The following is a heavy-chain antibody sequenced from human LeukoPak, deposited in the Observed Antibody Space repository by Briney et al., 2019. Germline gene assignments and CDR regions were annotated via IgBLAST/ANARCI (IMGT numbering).Heavy chain of an antibody. Sequence: WASVTVSCKASGGTFSSYAISWVRQAPGQGLEWMGGIIPIFGTANYAQKFQGRVTITADESTSTAYMELSSLRSEDMAVYYCTRVGYGVELDYWGQGTLVTVSS. CDR3: TRVGYGVELDY. D-gene: IGHD4-17*01. J-gene: IGHJ4*02. CDR2: IIPIFGTA. CDR1: GGTFSSYA. V-gene: IGHV1-69*13.